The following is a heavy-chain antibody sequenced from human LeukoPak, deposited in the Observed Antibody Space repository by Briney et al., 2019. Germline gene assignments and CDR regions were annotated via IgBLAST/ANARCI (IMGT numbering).Heavy chain of an antibody. Sequence: SVKVSCKASGGTFSSYAISWVRQAPGQGLGWMGGIIPIFGTANYAQKFQGRVTITADESTSTAYMELSSLRSEDTAVYYCAREWASGYCSSTSCPDYWGQGTLVTVSS. CDR1: GGTFSSYA. V-gene: IGHV1-69*13. J-gene: IGHJ4*02. CDR2: IIPIFGTA. D-gene: IGHD2-2*01. CDR3: AREWASGYCSSTSCPDY.